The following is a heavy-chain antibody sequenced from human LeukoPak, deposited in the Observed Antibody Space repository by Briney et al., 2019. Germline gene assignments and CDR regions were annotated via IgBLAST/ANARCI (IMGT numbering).Heavy chain of an antibody. V-gene: IGHV3-23*01. Sequence: GGSLRLSCAASGFAFSSYAMSWVRQAPGKGLEWVSAISGSGGSTYYADSVKGRFTISRDNSKNTLYLQMNSLRAEDTAVYYCAKGYSSSWYDTPDYWGQGTLVTVSS. J-gene: IGHJ4*02. CDR2: ISGSGGST. CDR3: AKGYSSSWYDTPDY. D-gene: IGHD6-13*01. CDR1: GFAFSSYA.